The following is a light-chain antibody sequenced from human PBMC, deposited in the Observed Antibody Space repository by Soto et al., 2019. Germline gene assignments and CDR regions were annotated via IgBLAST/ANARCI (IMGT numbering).Light chain of an antibody. CDR1: QSVSSD. CDR2: GAS. J-gene: IGKJ1*01. V-gene: IGKV3-15*01. CDR3: QQYKNWPRT. Sequence: EIVMTQTPATLSVTPGVRATLSCRASQSVSSDLAWYHQKPGQAPRLLIYGASTRATGIPARFSGSGSGTEFTLTIDSLQSEDFAVYYFQQYKNWPRTCGQGTKVDIK.